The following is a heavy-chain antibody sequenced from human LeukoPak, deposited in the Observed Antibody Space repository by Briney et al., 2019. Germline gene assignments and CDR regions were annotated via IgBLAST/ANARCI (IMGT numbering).Heavy chain of an antibody. CDR2: ISAYNGNT. CDR3: ARGGRGLSYLGRYPSYYFDY. D-gene: IGHD1-1*01. CDR1: GYTFTSYG. Sequence: GASVKVSCKASGYTFTSYGISWVRQAPGQGLEWMGWISAYNGNTNYAQKLQGRVTMTTDTSTSTAYMELRSLRSDDTAVYYCARGGRGLSYLGRYPSYYFDYWGQGTLVTVSS. V-gene: IGHV1-18*01. J-gene: IGHJ4*02.